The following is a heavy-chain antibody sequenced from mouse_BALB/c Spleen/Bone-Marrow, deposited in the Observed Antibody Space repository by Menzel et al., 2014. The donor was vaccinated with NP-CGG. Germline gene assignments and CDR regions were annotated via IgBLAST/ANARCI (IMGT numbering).Heavy chain of an antibody. CDR2: INPGSGGT. V-gene: IGHV1-54*03. CDR3: ARSRTGFAY. J-gene: IGHJ3*01. Sequence: QVQLQQPGAGLVRPGTSVKVSCKASGYAFTNYLIEWVKQRPGQGLEWIGVINPGSGGTNYNEKFKGKATLTADKSSSTAYMQLSSLTSDDSAVYFCARSRTGFAYWGQGTLVTVSA. CDR1: GYAFTNYL.